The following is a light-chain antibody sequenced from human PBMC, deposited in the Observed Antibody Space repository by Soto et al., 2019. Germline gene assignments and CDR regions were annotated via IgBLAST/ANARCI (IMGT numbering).Light chain of an antibody. CDR3: QQYGSSPLT. CDR1: QSVSSSY. CDR2: GAS. Sequence: EIVLTQSPGTLSLSPGERATLSCRASQSVSSSYLAWYQQKPGQAPRLLIYGASSRATGMPDRFSGSGSGTDFTLTISRLEPEDFAVYYCQQYGSSPLTFGGGTNVEIK. J-gene: IGKJ4*01. V-gene: IGKV3-20*01.